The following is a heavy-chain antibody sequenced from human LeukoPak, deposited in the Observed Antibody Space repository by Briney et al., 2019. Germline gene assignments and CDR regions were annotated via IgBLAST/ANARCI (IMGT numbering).Heavy chain of an antibody. CDR3: SRSLDY. CDR2: INQDGSTQ. CDR1: GFPYSGYW. Sequence: GGSLRLSCAASGFPYSGYWMDWIRQAPGKGMEWVANINQDGSTQYYAASVKGRFTISRDNAKSSLYLQMNILRAEDTAVYYCSRSLDYLGQGALVTVSS. J-gene: IGHJ4*02. V-gene: IGHV3-7*01.